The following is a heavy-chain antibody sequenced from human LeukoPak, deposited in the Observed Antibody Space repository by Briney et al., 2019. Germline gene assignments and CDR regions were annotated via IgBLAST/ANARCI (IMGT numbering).Heavy chain of an antibody. CDR1: GGSISSSNW. V-gene: IGHV4-4*02. CDR3: ARHGLGMVGTTIAYYYYMDV. D-gene: IGHD1-26*01. CDR2: IYHSGST. J-gene: IGHJ6*03. Sequence: PSGTLSLTCAVSGGSISSSNWWSWVRQPPGKGLEWIGEIYHSGSTNYNPSLKSRLTISVDTSKNQFSLKLSSVTAADTAVYYCARHGLGMVGTTIAYYYYMDVWGKGASVTISS.